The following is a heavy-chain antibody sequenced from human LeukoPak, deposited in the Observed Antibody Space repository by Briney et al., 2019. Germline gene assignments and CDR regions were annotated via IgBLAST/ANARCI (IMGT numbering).Heavy chain of an antibody. Sequence: GSLRLSCAASGFTFSSYWMSWVRQPPGKGLEWIGSIYYSGSTYYNPSLKSRVTISVDTSKNQFSLKLSSVTAADTAVYYCARDFRFSSGWSSTPRAPLDYWGQGTLVTVSS. D-gene: IGHD6-19*01. J-gene: IGHJ4*02. CDR3: ARDFRFSSGWSSTPRAPLDY. CDR2: IYYSGST. V-gene: IGHV4-39*07. CDR1: GFTFSSYW.